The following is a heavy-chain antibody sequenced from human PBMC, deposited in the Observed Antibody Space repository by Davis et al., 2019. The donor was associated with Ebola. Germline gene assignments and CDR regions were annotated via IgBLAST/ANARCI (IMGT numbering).Heavy chain of an antibody. D-gene: IGHD3-16*01. CDR1: GHSVSGQSGA. CDR2: TYYTSKWYN. Sequence: HSQTLSLPRAISGHSVSGQSGAWTWLRPSPSRGLECLGRTYYTSKWYNHYAASVKSRTTNNPDTSKTQFSLQLNSVTPEDTAVYYCVRGWGRSGLDVWGQGTTVTVSS. J-gene: IGHJ6*02. CDR3: VRGWGRSGLDV. V-gene: IGHV6-1*01.